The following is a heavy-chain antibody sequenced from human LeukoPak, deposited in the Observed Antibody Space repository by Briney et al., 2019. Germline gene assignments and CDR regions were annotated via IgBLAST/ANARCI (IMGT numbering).Heavy chain of an antibody. V-gene: IGHV3-30*02. CDR2: IRYDGSNK. CDR1: GFTFSSYG. CDR3: ARERLLWFRDLLPRGASDI. D-gene: IGHD3-10*01. Sequence: PGGSLRLSCAASGFTFSSYGMHWVRQAPGKGLEWVAFIRYDGSNKYYADSVKGRFTISRDNSKNTLYLQMNSLRAEDTAVYYCARERLLWFRDLLPRGASDIWGQGTMVTVSS. J-gene: IGHJ3*02.